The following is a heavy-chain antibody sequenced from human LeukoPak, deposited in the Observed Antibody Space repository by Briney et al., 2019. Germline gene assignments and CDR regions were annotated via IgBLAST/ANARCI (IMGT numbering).Heavy chain of an antibody. Sequence: SETLSLTCAVSDYSICSGYYWGWIRQPPGKGLEWIGSIYHSGSTYYNPSLKSRVTISVDTSTNQFSLELSSVTAADTALYYCARVSYDYVWGSFASWGQGTLVTVSS. J-gene: IGHJ5*02. D-gene: IGHD3-16*01. CDR3: ARVSYDYVWGSFAS. V-gene: IGHV4-38-2*01. CDR2: IYHSGST. CDR1: DYSICSGYY.